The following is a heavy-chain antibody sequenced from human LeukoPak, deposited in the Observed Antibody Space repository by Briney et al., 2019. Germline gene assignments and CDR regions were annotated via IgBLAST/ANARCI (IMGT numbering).Heavy chain of an antibody. V-gene: IGHV3-30*02. Sequence: GGSLRLSCAASGFTFSSYDMYRVRQAPGKGLDWVAFVRYDGSQKYYADSVKGRFTLSRDNSKNTLYLQMNSLRAEDTAVFYCARGRDSYGTYYYYMDVWGKGTTVTVSS. CDR2: VRYDGSQK. J-gene: IGHJ6*03. CDR1: GFTFSSYD. CDR3: ARGRDSYGTYYYYMDV. D-gene: IGHD5-18*01.